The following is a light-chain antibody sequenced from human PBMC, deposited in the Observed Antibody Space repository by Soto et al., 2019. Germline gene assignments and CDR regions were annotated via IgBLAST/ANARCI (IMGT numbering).Light chain of an antibody. Sequence: LLTQSPATLSLSPGESATLSCRASQTVSSPLAWYQQKPGQAPILLSYDASKRATGVPGRFSGSGSGTDFTLTISSLEPDDFGVYYCQQRSSWPTFGQGTRVEI. CDR2: DAS. J-gene: IGKJ1*01. V-gene: IGKV3-11*01. CDR1: QTVSSP. CDR3: QQRSSWPT.